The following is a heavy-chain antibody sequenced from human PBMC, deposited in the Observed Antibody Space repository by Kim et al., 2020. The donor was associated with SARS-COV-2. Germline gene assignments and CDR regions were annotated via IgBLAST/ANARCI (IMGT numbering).Heavy chain of an antibody. Sequence: GGSLRLSCAASGFTFSSYWMHWVRQAPGKGLVWVSRINSDGSSTSYADSVKGRFTISRDNAKNTLYLQMNSLRAEDTAVYYCARDPHYYDSSGYYPNYYYYYMDVWGKGTTVTVSS. CDR1: GFTFSSYW. V-gene: IGHV3-74*01. D-gene: IGHD3-22*01. CDR3: ARDPHYYDSSGYYPNYYYYYMDV. J-gene: IGHJ6*03. CDR2: INSDGSST.